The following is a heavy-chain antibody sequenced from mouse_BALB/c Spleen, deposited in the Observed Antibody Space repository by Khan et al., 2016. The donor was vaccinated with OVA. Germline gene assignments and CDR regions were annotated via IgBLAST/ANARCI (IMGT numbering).Heavy chain of an antibody. D-gene: IGHD4-1*01. V-gene: IGHV5-6*01. Sequence: EMELVESGGELVKPGGSVKLSCEASGYTFGSYSMSWVRQTPDKRLEWVATISRGGDYTYYPHNVKERFTISRDNAKNTPYLQMSSLKSEDTAMYYCASDLTGSFDYWGQGTLVTVSA. CDR3: ASDLTGSFDY. J-gene: IGHJ3*01. CDR2: ISRGGDYT. CDR1: GYTFGSYS.